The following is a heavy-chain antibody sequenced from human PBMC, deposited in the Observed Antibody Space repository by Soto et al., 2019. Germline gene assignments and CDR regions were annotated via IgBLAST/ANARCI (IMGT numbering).Heavy chain of an antibody. J-gene: IGHJ6*02. CDR3: VRNWRYYGGDYYYGMDA. CDR1: GFSLNTGGVG. CDR2: IYWDDDE. D-gene: IGHD3-10*01. Sequence: ITLKESGPTLVKPTQTLTLTCTFSGFSLNTGGVGVSWVRQPRGKAMEWLALIYWDDDERYRPSLRSRLNITKDTTNNQVVLTRINMDPEDTATYYCVRNWRYYGGDYYYGMDAWGQGTTVTVSS. V-gene: IGHV2-5*02.